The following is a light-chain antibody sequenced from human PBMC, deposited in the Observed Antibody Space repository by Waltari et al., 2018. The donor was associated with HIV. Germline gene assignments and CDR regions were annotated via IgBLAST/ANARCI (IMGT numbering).Light chain of an antibody. CDR1: TGAVTSGHH. J-gene: IGLJ2*01. Sequence: QAVVTQEPSLTVSPGGTVTLTCGSSTGAVTSGHHHYWFQQKPGQAPGKLIYDTNNKHSWTPARCSGSLLGGKAALTLSGALPEVEVKYYCLLSSAVARPVVFGGGTQLAVL. CDR3: LLSSAVARPVV. V-gene: IGLV7-46*01. CDR2: DTN.